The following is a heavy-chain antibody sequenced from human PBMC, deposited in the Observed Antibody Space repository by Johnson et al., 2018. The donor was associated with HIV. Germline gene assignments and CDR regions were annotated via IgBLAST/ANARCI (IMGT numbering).Heavy chain of an antibody. CDR3: ARSRQVGTPDAFDI. V-gene: IGHV3-7*04. J-gene: IGHJ3*02. CDR2: IKQDGSER. D-gene: IGHD1-14*01. Sequence: VQLVESGGGVVQPGRSLRLSCVASGFSFSSFAMHWVRQAPGKGLEWVANIKQDGSERYHVDSVKGRFTISRDNAKNSLYLQMNSLRAEDTAVYYCARSRQVGTPDAFDIWGQGTVVTVSS. CDR1: GFSFSSFA.